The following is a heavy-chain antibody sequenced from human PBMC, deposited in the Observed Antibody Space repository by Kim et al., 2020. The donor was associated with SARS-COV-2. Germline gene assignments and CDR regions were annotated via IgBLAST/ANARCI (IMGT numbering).Heavy chain of an antibody. CDR1: GDSLSSNSAA. CDR3: AREELGMGWFDP. V-gene: IGHV6-1*01. J-gene: IGHJ5*02. CDR2: TYYRSKWYY. D-gene: IGHD7-27*01. Sequence: SQTLSLTCAISGDSLSSNSAAWNWIRQSPSRGLEWLGRTYYRSKWYYEYPVSVKSRITINPDTSKNQFSLQLNSVTPEDTAVYYCAREELGMGWFDPWGRGILVTVSS.